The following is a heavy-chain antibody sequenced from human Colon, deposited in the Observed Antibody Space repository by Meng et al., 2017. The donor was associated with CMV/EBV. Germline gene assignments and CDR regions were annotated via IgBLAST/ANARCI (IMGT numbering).Heavy chain of an antibody. CDR3: ARYGPMRRPYGMDV. D-gene: IGHD2-2*01. CDR1: GFDFDEYY. J-gene: IGHJ6*02. CDR2: IIWRCSNP. Sequence: ESLKTPRSVSGFDFDEYYISWVRQRPGKGLEWVSGIIWRCSNPDYAGTVEGRFTISRDHVKKIVYMDMQSLRAEDTAMYYCARYGPMRRPYGMDVWGQGTAVTVSS. V-gene: IGHV3-20*04.